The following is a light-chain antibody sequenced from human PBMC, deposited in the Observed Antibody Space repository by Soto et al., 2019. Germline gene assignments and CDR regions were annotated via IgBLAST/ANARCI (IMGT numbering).Light chain of an antibody. CDR1: QSVSSC. V-gene: IGKV3-11*01. CDR2: DAS. CDR3: QQRSNWPS. Sequence: EIVLTQSPATLSLSPGERATLSCRASQSVSSCFAWYQQKAGQASRLLIHDASNRATGIPARFSGSGSGTDFTLTSIRLEHEDFAVYYCQQRSNWPSFGPGTKVDI. J-gene: IGKJ3*01.